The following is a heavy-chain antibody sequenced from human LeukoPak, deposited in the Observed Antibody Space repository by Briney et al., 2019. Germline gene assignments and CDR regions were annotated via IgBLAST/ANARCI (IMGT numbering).Heavy chain of an antibody. CDR3: ARDSRDYGSGSYDAFDI. Sequence: GGSLRLSCAASGFTVSSNYMSWVRQAPGKGLEWVSVIYSGGSTYYADSVKGRFTISRDNSKNTLYLQMNSLRAEDTAVYYCARDSRDYGSGSYDAFDIWGQGTMVTVSS. V-gene: IGHV3-53*01. J-gene: IGHJ3*02. D-gene: IGHD3-10*01. CDR1: GFTVSSNY. CDR2: IYSGGST.